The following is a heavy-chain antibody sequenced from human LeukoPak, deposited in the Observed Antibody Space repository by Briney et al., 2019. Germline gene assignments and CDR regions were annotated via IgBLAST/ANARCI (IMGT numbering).Heavy chain of an antibody. CDR1: GFTFSSYT. Sequence: PGGSLRLSCVASGFTFSSYTMNWVRQAPGKGLEWVSSISSSSNYIYYADSVKGRFTISRDNAKNSLYLQMNSLRAEDTAVYYCARGPGGDYGDYYYYYMDVWGKGTTVTVSS. CDR2: ISSSSNYI. D-gene: IGHD4-17*01. CDR3: ARGPGGDYGDYYYYYMDV. V-gene: IGHV3-21*01. J-gene: IGHJ6*03.